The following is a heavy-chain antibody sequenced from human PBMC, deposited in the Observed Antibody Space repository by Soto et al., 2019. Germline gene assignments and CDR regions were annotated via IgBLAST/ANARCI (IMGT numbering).Heavy chain of an antibody. CDR3: ARESKWYGGQYFQE. CDR1: GFTFKYYA. V-gene: IGHV3-23*01. D-gene: IGHD2-8*01. J-gene: IGHJ1*01. CDR2: ISGSGDKT. Sequence: EVQLLQSGGGLAQPGTSLRLSCAASGFTFKYYAMTWVRQAPGKGLEWVSTISGSGDKTDYADSVKGRFRVSRDNSKDTLYLQMDSLRVDDTALYYCARESKWYGGQYFQEWGQGTHVTVSS.